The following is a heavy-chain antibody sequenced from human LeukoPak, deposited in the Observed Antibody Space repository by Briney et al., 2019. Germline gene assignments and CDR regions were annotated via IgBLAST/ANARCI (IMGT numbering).Heavy chain of an antibody. CDR3: ASEHYGDYSLLD. D-gene: IGHD4-17*01. CDR1: GGPISSGGYS. V-gene: IGHV4-30-2*01. J-gene: IGHJ4*02. Sequence: PSQTLSLTCAVSGGPISSGGYSWSWIRQPPGKGLEWIGYIYHSGSTYYNPSLKSRVTISVDRSKNQFSLKLSSVTAADTAVYYCASEHYGDYSLLDWGQGTLVTVSS. CDR2: IYHSGST.